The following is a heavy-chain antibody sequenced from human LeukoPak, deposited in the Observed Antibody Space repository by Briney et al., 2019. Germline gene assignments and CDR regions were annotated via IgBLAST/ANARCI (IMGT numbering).Heavy chain of an antibody. CDR2: IYTSGST. J-gene: IGHJ6*03. D-gene: IGHD3-10*01. V-gene: IGHV4-61*02. Sequence: PSQTLSLTCTVSGGSISSGSYYWSWIRQPAGKGLEWIGRIYTSGSTNYNPSLKSRLTISVDTSKNQFSLKLSSVTAADTAVYYCARLTKNDSGTYRFGKKKRGYMDVWGKGTTVTISS. CDR1: GGSISSGSYY. CDR3: ARLTKNDSGTYRFGKKKRGYMDV.